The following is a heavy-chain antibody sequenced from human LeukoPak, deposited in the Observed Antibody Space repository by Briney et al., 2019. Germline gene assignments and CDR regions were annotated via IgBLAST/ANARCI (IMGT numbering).Heavy chain of an antibody. Sequence: PGGSLRLSCAASGFTFSNAWMSWVRQVPGKGLEWVGRIKSNSDGGTANYAAPVQGRFTISRDDSQNTLYLQMNSLKTEDTAVSYCAAVWGMTPDLPSDYFDYWGQGTLVTVSS. CDR2: IKSNSDGGTA. J-gene: IGHJ4*02. CDR1: GFTFSNAW. D-gene: IGHD3-16*01. V-gene: IGHV3-15*01. CDR3: AAVWGMTPDLPSDYFDY.